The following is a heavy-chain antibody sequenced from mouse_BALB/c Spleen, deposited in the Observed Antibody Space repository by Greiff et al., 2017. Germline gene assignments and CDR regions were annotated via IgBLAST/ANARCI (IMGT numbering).Heavy chain of an antibody. CDR1: GYAFTNYL. CDR2: INPGSGGT. J-gene: IGHJ3*01. V-gene: IGHV1-54*01. CDR3: ARGGDYEGY. Sequence: VQLQESGAELVRPGTSVKVSCKASGYAFTNYLIEWVKQRPGQGLEWIGVINPGSGGTNYNEKFKGKATLTADKSSSTAYMQLSSLTSDDSAVYFCARGGDYEGYWGQGTLVTVSA. D-gene: IGHD2-4*01.